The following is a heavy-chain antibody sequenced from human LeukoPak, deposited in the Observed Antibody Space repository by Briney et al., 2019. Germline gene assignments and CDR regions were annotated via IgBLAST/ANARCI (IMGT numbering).Heavy chain of an antibody. V-gene: IGHV1-69*05. D-gene: IGHD2-2*02. CDR2: IIPIFGTA. CDR3: VGYCSSTSCYNVY. Sequence: SVKVSCKASGGTFSSYALSLVRQAPGQGLEWMGGIIPIFGTANYAQMFQGRVTITTDESTSTAYMELSSLRSEDTAVYYCVGYCSSTSCYNVYWGQGTLVTVSS. CDR1: GGTFSSYA. J-gene: IGHJ4*02.